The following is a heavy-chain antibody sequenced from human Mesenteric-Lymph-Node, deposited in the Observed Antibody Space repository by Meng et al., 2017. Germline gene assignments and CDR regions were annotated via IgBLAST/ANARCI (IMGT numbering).Heavy chain of an antibody. CDR1: EINFSNYA. V-gene: IGHV3-23*01. J-gene: IGHJ4*02. Sequence: EVQLLGSGGVLVQPGGSRRLSCAASEINFSNYAMSWVRQAPGKGLEWVSGISDSGVNTKYADSVKGRFTISRDNSKNTLYLQMSSLRAEDTAVYYCASWKDYGYDYWGQGTLVTVSS. CDR2: ISDSGVNT. CDR3: ASWKDYGYDY. D-gene: IGHD3-16*01.